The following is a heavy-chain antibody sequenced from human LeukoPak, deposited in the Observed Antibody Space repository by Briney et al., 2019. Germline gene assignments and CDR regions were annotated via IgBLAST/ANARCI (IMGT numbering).Heavy chain of an antibody. CDR1: RGSITPYY. V-gene: IGHV4-59*01. Sequence: KPSETLSLTCTVSRGSITPYYWAWIRQPPGKGLEWIGYIYYSGSTKYNPSLESRVTISIDTSKTQLSLKLSSVTAADTATYYCARAPRGVVVKSDAFDIWGQGTMVTVSS. CDR2: IYYSGST. CDR3: ARAPRGVVVKSDAFDI. J-gene: IGHJ3*02. D-gene: IGHD2-15*01.